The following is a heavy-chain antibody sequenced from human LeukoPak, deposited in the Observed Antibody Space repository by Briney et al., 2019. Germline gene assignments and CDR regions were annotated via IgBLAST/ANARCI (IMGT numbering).Heavy chain of an antibody. CDR3: ARDPGGPRGYSF. Sequence: PGGSLRLSCAASGFTVSSNYMSWVRQAPGKGLEWASVIYSGGGTYYADSVKGRFIISRDNSKNTLYLQMNSLRVEDTAVYYCARDPGGPRGYSFWGQGTLVTVSS. CDR1: GFTVSSNY. J-gene: IGHJ4*02. D-gene: IGHD5-18*01. CDR2: IYSGGGT. V-gene: IGHV3-53*01.